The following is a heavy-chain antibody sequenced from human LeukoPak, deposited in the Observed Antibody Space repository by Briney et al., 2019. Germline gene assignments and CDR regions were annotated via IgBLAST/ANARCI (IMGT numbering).Heavy chain of an antibody. V-gene: IGHV4-39*07. Sequence: SETLSLTCTVSGGSISSSSYYWGWIRQPRGKGLEWIGSIYYSGSTYYNPSLKSRVTISVDRSKNQFSLKLSSVTAADTAVYYCARVSFALGYFDYWGQGTLVTVSS. CDR2: IYYSGST. J-gene: IGHJ4*02. CDR1: GGSISSSSYY. CDR3: ARVSFALGYFDY. D-gene: IGHD7-27*01.